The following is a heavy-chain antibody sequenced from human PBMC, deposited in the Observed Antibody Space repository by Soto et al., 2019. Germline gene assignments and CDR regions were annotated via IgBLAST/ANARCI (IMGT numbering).Heavy chain of an antibody. CDR1: GFTFSSYA. V-gene: IGHV3-23*01. CDR3: AKVGYSSSSFGMDV. CDR2: ISGSGGST. D-gene: IGHD6-13*01. Sequence: EVQLLESGGGMVQPGGSLRLSCAASGFTFSSYAMSWVRQAPGKWLEWVSAISGSGGSTYYADSVKGRFTISRDNSKNTLYLQMNSLRAEDTAVYYCAKVGYSSSSFGMDVWGQGTTVSVSS. J-gene: IGHJ6*02.